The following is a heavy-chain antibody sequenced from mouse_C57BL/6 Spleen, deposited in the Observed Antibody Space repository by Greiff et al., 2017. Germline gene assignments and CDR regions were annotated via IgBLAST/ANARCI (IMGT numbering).Heavy chain of an antibody. CDR1: GFTFSSYG. J-gene: IGHJ2*01. CDR2: ISSGGSYT. CDR3: ARQGSYFGY. V-gene: IGHV5-6*01. Sequence: EVQLVESGGDLVKPGGSLKLSCAASGFTFSSYGMSWVRQTPDKRLEWVATISSGGSYTYYPDSVKGRFTISRDNAKNTLYLQMSSLKSEDTAMYYCARQGSYFGYWGQGTTLTVSS.